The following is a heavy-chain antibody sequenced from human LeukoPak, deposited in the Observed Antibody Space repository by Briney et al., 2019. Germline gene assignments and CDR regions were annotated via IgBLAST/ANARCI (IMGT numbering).Heavy chain of an antibody. CDR2: ISHDGSNK. CDR1: GFTFSSYG. J-gene: IGHJ4*02. V-gene: IGHV3-30*03. D-gene: IGHD6-13*01. CDR3: ASSWAYFDC. Sequence: PGGSLRLSCAASGFTFSSYGMHWVRQAPGKGLEWVAAISHDGSNKYYADSVKGRFTISRDNSKNTLYLQMKPLRDEDTAVYYCASSWAYFDCWGEGTLVTVRS.